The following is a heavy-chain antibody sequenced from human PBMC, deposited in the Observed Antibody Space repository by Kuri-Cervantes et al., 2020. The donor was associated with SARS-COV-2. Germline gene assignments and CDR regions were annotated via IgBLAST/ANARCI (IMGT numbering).Heavy chain of an antibody. Sequence: GSLRLSCTVSGGSISSYYWSWIRQPPGKGLEWIGYIYYSGSTNYNPSLESRLNMSVDTSKNQFSLRLNSVTAADTAVYYCAREVTDWGQGTQVTVSS. CDR1: GGSISSYY. D-gene: IGHD2-21*02. J-gene: IGHJ4*02. CDR3: AREVTD. CDR2: IYYSGST. V-gene: IGHV4-59*12.